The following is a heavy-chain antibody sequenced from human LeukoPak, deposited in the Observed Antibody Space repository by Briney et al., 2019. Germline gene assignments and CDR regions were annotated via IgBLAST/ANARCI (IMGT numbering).Heavy chain of an antibody. V-gene: IGHV3-48*01. Sequence: GGSLRPSCAGSGFTFSSYDMKWVCQAPGKGREWLAYISTSSRTIYYADPVKGRFTISRDNAKNSLSLQINSLRAADTAVYYCCRSRDYDFRSGYKNDYYYYYMDVWGKGTTVTVSS. J-gene: IGHJ6*03. D-gene: IGHD3-3*01. CDR3: CRSRDYDFRSGYKNDYYYYYMDV. CDR1: GFTFSSYD. CDR2: ISTSSRTI.